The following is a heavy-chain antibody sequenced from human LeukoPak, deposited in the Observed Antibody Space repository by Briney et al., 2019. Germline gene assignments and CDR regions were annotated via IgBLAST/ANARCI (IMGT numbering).Heavy chain of an antibody. CDR3: ARDLSPGATTIITPDY. CDR2: ISGSGGST. D-gene: IGHD1-26*01. V-gene: IGHV3-23*01. CDR1: GFTFSSYG. Sequence: GGSLRLSCAASGFTFSSYGMSWVRQAPGKGLEWVSAISGSGGSTYYADSVKGRFTISRDNSKNTLYLQMNSLRAEDTAVYYCARDLSPGATTIITPDYWGQGTLVTVSS. J-gene: IGHJ4*02.